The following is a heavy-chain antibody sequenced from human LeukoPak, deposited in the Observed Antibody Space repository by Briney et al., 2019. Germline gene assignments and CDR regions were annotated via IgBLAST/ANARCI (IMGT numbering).Heavy chain of an antibody. Sequence: GGSLRLSCAASGFTFSDYYMSWIRQAPGRGLGWVSYISSSGSTIYYADSGKGRFTISRENAKNSLYLQMNSLRAEDTAVYYWARAEARGAGNFDYWGQGTLVTVSS. D-gene: IGHD6-19*01. J-gene: IGHJ4*02. CDR1: GFTFSDYY. CDR3: ARAEARGAGNFDY. CDR2: ISSSGSTI. V-gene: IGHV3-11*01.